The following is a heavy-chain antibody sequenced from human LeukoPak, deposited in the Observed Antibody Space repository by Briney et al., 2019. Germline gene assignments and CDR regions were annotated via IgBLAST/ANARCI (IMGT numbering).Heavy chain of an antibody. CDR2: IYSGGGT. J-gene: IGHJ6*02. CDR3: ARDQPSGYYYGSGSSSYYYYGMDV. CDR1: GFTVSSNY. V-gene: IGHV3-66*01. D-gene: IGHD3-10*01. Sequence: GGSLRLSCAASGFTVSSNYMSWVRQAPGKGLEWVSVIYSGGGTYYADSVKGRFTISRDNPKNTLYLQMNSLRAEDTAVYYCARDQPSGYYYGSGSSSYYYYGMDVWGQGTAVTVSS.